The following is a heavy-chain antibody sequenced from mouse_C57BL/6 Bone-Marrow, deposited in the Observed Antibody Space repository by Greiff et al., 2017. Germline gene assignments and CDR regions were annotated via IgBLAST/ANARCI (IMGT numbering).Heavy chain of an antibody. J-gene: IGHJ4*01. CDR1: GYTFTSYW. D-gene: IGHD1-3*01. Sequence: VQLQQPGAELVKPGASVKLSCKASGYTFTSYWMHWVKQRPGQGLEWIGMIHPNSGSTNYNEKFKSKATLTVDKSSSTAYMPLSSLTSEDSAVYYCARSRNPYKDAMDYWGQGTSVTVSS. CDR2: IHPNSGST. V-gene: IGHV1-64*01. CDR3: ARSRNPYKDAMDY.